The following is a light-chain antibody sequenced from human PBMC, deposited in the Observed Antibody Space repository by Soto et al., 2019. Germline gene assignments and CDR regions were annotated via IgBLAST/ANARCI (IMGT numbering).Light chain of an antibody. CDR1: SSDIGGYKY. CDR3: SSYGGSNNFVI. V-gene: IGLV2-8*01. J-gene: IGLJ2*01. Sequence: QSVLTQPPSASGSAGQSVIISCTGTSSDIGGYKYVSWYQQHPGKAPKLMIYEVSKRPSGVPNRFSGSKSGNTASLTVSGLQAEDEADYYCSSYGGSNNFVIFGGGTKVTVL. CDR2: EVS.